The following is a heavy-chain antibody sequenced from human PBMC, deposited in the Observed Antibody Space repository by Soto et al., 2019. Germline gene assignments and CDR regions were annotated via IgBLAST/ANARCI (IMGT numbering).Heavy chain of an antibody. Sequence: QLQLQESGPGLVKPSETLSLTCTVSDGSISRSTFYWGWIRQPPGKGLEWIGSVHYTGSTYYTPSLKSRVTMSVDSSKNPLSLKVSSVTAADTAVYYCARHLYSGESSGYYGYWGQGALVTVSS. CDR1: DGSISRSTFY. V-gene: IGHV4-39*01. CDR2: VHYTGST. D-gene: IGHD3-22*01. CDR3: ARHLYSGESSGYYGY. J-gene: IGHJ4*02.